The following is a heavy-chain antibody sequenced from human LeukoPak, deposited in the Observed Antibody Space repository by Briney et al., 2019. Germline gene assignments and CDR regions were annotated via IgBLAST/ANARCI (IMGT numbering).Heavy chain of an antibody. J-gene: IGHJ5*02. CDR1: GGSISSTSYH. CDR3: ARYASGSYYWFDP. V-gene: IGHV4-39*01. D-gene: IGHD3-10*01. Sequence: RPSETLSLTCTVSGGSISSTSYHWAWIRQPPGKGLEWIATVYYTGSAYYNPSLKSRVTIPVDTSTGQFSLKLSSVTTADTALYYCARYASGSYYWFDPWGQGTLVTVSS. CDR2: VYYTGSA.